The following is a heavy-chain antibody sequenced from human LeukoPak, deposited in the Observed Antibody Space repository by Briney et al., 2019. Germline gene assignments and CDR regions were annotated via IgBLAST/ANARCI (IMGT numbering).Heavy chain of an antibody. CDR3: ARQNTPRGNFDY. Sequence: GGSLRLSCAASGFTLSSYAMHWVRHPAGKGLEWVSAIGTAGDTFYPGSVKGRFTISRENAKKPLFLQMNSLRAEDTAVYYCARQNTPRGNFDYWGQGTLVTVSS. CDR1: GFTLSSYA. V-gene: IGHV3-13*01. CDR2: IGTAGDT. D-gene: IGHD1-26*01. J-gene: IGHJ4*02.